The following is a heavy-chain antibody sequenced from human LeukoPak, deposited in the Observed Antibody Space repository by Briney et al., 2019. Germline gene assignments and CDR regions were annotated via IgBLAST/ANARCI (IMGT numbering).Heavy chain of an antibody. Sequence: ASVKVSCKASGYTFTRYGMSWVRQAPGQGLEWMGWISGSNGNTNYAQKLQGRVTMTTDTSTGTAYMELRSLRSDDTAVYYCARSGRGTYYYFDYWGQGTLVTVPS. J-gene: IGHJ4*02. V-gene: IGHV1-18*01. CDR1: GYTFTRYG. D-gene: IGHD1-26*01. CDR2: ISGSNGNT. CDR3: ARSGRGTYYYFDY.